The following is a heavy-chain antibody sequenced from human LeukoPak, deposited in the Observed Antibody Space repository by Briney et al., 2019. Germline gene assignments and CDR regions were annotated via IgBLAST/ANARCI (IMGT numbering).Heavy chain of an antibody. CDR2: IYYSGST. CDR1: GGSISSGDYY. V-gene: IGHV4-30-4*01. D-gene: IGHD5-18*01. CDR3: ARVDTAMVPPDY. J-gene: IGHJ4*02. Sequence: SETLSLTCTVSGGSISSGDYYWSWIRQPPGKGLEWIGYIYYSGSTYYNRSLKSRVTISVDTYKNQFSLKLSSVTAADTAVYYCARVDTAMVPPDYGGQGTLVTVSS.